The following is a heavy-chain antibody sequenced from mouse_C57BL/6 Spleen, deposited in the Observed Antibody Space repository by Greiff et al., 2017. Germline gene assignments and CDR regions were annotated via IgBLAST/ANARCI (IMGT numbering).Heavy chain of an antibody. D-gene: IGHD1-1*01. CDR2: ILPGSGST. CDR3: AKTTGVAEDYFDD. J-gene: IGHJ2*01. Sequence: VQLQQSGAELMKPGASVKLSCKATGYTFTGYWIEWVKQRPGHGLEWIGEILPGSGSTNYNEKFKGKATFTADTSSNTPYMQLSSLTTEDAAIYYCAKTTGVAEDYFDDWGQGTTLTVSS. V-gene: IGHV1-9*01. CDR1: GYTFTGYW.